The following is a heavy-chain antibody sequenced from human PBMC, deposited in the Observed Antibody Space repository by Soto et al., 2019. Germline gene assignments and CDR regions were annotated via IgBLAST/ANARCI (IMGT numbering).Heavy chain of an antibody. V-gene: IGHV1-69*12. CDR3: ARCSRDLPVTTLEYYFDY. J-gene: IGHJ4*02. Sequence: QVQLVQSGAEVKKPGSSVKVSCKASGGTFSSYAISWVRQAPGQGLEWMGGIIPIFGTANYAQKFQGRVTITADESTSTAYMELSSLRSEDTAVYYCARCSRDLPVTTLEYYFDYWGQGTLVTVSS. D-gene: IGHD4-17*01. CDR1: GGTFSSYA. CDR2: IIPIFGTA.